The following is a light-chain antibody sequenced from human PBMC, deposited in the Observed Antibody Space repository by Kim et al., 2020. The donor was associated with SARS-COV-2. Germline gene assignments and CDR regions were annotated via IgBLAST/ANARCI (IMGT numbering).Light chain of an antibody. Sequence: PGETTTIPCGGNNIGRKSVHWYQQTPGQAPVLVINYDNDRPSGIPERFSGSNSGNTATLTISRVEAGDEADYHCQVWDSSSDHVVFGGGTQLTVL. V-gene: IGLV3-21*01. CDR3: QVWDSSSDHVV. CDR1: NIGRKS. J-gene: IGLJ2*01. CDR2: YDN.